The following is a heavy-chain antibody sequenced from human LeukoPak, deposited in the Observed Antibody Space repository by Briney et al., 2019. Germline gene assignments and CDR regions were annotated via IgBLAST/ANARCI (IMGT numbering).Heavy chain of an antibody. CDR1: GFTFSIYS. D-gene: IGHD3-16*01. V-gene: IGHV4-59*12. Sequence: GSLRLSCAASGFTFSIYSMNWVRQAPGKGLEWIGYIYYSGSTNYNPSLKSRVTISVKTSKNQFSLKLSSVTAADTAVYYCARGVFHMDVWGKGTTVTVSS. CDR3: ARGVFHMDV. CDR2: IYYSGST. J-gene: IGHJ6*03.